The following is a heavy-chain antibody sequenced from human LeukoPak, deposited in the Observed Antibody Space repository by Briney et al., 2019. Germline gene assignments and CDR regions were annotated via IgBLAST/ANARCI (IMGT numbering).Heavy chain of an antibody. J-gene: IGHJ4*02. V-gene: IGHV3-21*01. CDR1: GFTFNNYK. D-gene: IGHD1-14*01. CDR2: ISSSSSYI. CDR3: VRELNLDY. Sequence: GGSLRLSCAASGFTFNNYKMNWVRQAPGKGLEWVSSISSSSSYIYYADSVKGRYTISRDNAKNSLYLQMNSLRAEDTAVYYCVRELNLDYWGQGTLVTVSS.